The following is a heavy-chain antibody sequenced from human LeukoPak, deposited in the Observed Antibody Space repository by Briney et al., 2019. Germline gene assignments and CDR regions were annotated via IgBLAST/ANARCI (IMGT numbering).Heavy chain of an antibody. J-gene: IGHJ4*02. CDR2: ISDDGRSK. CDR3: AKRPSDYGDYVSYFDY. CDR1: GFSFISYG. D-gene: IGHD4-17*01. V-gene: IGHV3-30*18. Sequence: GGSLRLSCAASGFSFISYGMHWVRQAPGKGLEWVGVISDDGRSKDYADSVKGRFTIPRDNSKDTLYLQMNSLRDEDTAVYYCAKRPSDYGDYVSYFDYWGQGTLVTVSS.